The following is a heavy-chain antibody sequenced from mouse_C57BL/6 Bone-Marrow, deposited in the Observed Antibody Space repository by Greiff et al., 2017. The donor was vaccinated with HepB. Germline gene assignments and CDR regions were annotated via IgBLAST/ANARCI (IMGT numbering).Heavy chain of an antibody. CDR2: ISSGGSYT. J-gene: IGHJ4*01. Sequence: EVHLVESGGDLVKPGGSLKLSCAASGFTFSSYGMSWVRQTPDKRLEWVATISSGGSYTYYPDSVKGRFTISRDNAKNTLYLQMSSLKSEDTAKYYGARQGRYYYGSSYVKYYYAMDYWGQGTAVTVSS. D-gene: IGHD1-1*01. CDR3: ARQGRYYYGSSYVKYYYAMDY. CDR1: GFTFSSYG. V-gene: IGHV5-6*01.